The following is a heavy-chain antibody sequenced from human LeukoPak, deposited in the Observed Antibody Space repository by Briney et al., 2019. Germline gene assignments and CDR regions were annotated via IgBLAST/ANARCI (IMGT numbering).Heavy chain of an antibody. D-gene: IGHD1-26*01. Sequence: GGSLRLSFAASGFTFSSYEMNWVRQAPGKGLEWVSYISSSGSPTYYADSVKGRFTISRDNAKNSLYLQMSSLRAEDTALYYCASGAQSDYWGQGTLVTVSS. CDR3: ASGAQSDY. J-gene: IGHJ4*02. CDR1: GFTFSSYE. V-gene: IGHV3-48*03. CDR2: ISSSGSPT.